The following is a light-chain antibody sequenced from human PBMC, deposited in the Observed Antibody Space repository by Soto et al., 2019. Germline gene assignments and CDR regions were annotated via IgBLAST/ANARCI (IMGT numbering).Light chain of an antibody. J-gene: IGKJ5*01. CDR2: DAS. Sequence: IVMTQSPATLSVSAGERATLSCRASQSVSSTLAWHQQKPGQAPRILMDDASTRATGIPARFSGSGSGTDFTRTISSLEPEDSAIYYCQQRQYWPPITFGQGTLLE. CDR3: QQRQYWPPIT. CDR1: QSVSST. V-gene: IGKV3-15*01.